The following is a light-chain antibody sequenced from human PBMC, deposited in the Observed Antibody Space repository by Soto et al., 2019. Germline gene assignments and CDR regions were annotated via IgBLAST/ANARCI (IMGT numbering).Light chain of an antibody. CDR3: SAWDDSLNGYVV. CDR1: NSNIGSNT. CDR2: SNI. Sequence: QSVLTQPPSASGTPGQRVTISCSGSNSNIGSNTVNWYQQLPGTAPKLLIYSNIHRPSGVPDRFSGSKSGTSASLAISGLQSEDEADYFCSAWDDSLNGYVVFGGGTKLTVL. V-gene: IGLV1-44*01. J-gene: IGLJ2*01.